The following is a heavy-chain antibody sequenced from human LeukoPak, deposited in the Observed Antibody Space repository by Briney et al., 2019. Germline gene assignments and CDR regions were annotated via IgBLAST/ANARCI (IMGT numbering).Heavy chain of an antibody. CDR3: ARRDYYDSSGYGWYYYYYMDV. Sequence: PSETLSLTCAVYGGSFSGYYWSWIRQPPGKGLEWIGEINHSGSTNYNPSLKSRVTISVDTSKNQFSLKLSSVTAADTAVYYCARRDYYDSSGYGWYYYYYMDVWGKGTTVTISS. V-gene: IGHV4-34*01. D-gene: IGHD3-22*01. J-gene: IGHJ6*03. CDR2: INHSGST. CDR1: GGSFSGYY.